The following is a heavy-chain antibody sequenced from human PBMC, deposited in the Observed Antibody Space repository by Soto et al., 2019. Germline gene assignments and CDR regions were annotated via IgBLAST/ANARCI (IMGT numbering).Heavy chain of an antibody. CDR1: GYTLTELS. J-gene: IGHJ4*02. CDR2: FDPEDGET. CDR3: ATELLGGSSWYYFDY. Sequence: ASVKVSCKVSGYTLTELSMHWVRQAPGKGLEWMGGFDPEDGETIYAQKFQGRVTMTEDTSTDTAYMELSSLRSEDTAVYYCATELLGGSSWYYFDYWRQGTLVTVSS. D-gene: IGHD6-13*01. V-gene: IGHV1-24*01.